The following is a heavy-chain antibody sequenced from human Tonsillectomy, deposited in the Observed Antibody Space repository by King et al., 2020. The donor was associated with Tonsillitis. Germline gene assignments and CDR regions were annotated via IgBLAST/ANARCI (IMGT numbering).Heavy chain of an antibody. CDR2: VVPFFGTT. D-gene: IGHD3-10*01. V-gene: IGHV1-69*06. J-gene: IGHJ6*03. Sequence: QLVQSGAEVKKPGSSVKVSCKASGGTFGNHALSWVRQAPGQGLEWMGRVVPFFGTTNYAQKFQGRVTITADKFTSTAYMDLSSLRSDDTAVYYCARVSLXFGDLNGGYMDVXGKGTTVIVSS. CDR3: ARVSLXFGDLNGGYMDV. CDR1: GGTFGNHA.